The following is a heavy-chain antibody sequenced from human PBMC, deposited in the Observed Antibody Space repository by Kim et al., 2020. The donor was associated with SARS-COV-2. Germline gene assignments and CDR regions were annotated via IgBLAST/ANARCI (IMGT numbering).Heavy chain of an antibody. V-gene: IGHV3-7*04. D-gene: IGHD1-26*01. CDR3: ARATGVGATMYYFDY. J-gene: IGHJ4*02. CDR1: GFTFSSYW. Sequence: GGSLRLSCAASGFTFSSYWMSWVRQAPGKGLEWVANIKQDGSEKYYVASVKGRFTISRDNAKNSLYLQMNSPRAEDTAVYYCARATGVGATMYYFDYWGQGTLVTVSS. CDR2: IKQDGSEK.